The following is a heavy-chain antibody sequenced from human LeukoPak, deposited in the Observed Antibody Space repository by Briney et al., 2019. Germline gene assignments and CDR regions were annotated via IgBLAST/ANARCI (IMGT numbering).Heavy chain of an antibody. CDR3: AREHCSGGSCYGGFDC. Sequence: SQTLSLTRAISGDSVSSNSAAWTWIRQSPSRGLEWLGRTCQRSKWYNDYALSVKSRITINPDTSKNQFSLQLNSGTPEDTAVYYCAREHCSGGSCYGGFDCWGQGTLVTVSS. D-gene: IGHD2-15*01. J-gene: IGHJ4*02. CDR1: GDSVSSNSAA. CDR2: TCQRSKWYN. V-gene: IGHV6-1*01.